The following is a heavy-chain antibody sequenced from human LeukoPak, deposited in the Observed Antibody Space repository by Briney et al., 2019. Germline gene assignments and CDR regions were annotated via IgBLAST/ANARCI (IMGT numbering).Heavy chain of an antibody. CDR1: EFTFSSYG. CDR3: AKDPQVGATRGYYFDY. D-gene: IGHD1-26*01. Sequence: PGGSLRLSCAASEFTFSSYGMHWVRQAPGKGLEWVAVISYDGSNKYYEDSVKGRFTISRDNSKNTLYLQTNSLRTEDTAVYYCAKDPQVGATRGYYFDYWGQGTLVTVSS. CDR2: ISYDGSNK. V-gene: IGHV3-30*18. J-gene: IGHJ4*02.